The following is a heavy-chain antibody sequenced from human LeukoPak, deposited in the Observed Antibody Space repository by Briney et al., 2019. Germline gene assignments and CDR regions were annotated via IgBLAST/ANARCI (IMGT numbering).Heavy chain of an antibody. J-gene: IGHJ4*02. V-gene: IGHV4-59*08. D-gene: IGHD2-21*01. Sequence: PSETLSLTCTVSGGSISTYYWSWIRQPPGKDLEWIGYILYSGSTNYNPSLKSRVTISVDTSKNHFSLKVNSVTAADTAVYYCARHSGGDKGWDYRGQGTLVTVSS. CDR3: ARHSGGDKGWDY. CDR1: GGSISTYY. CDR2: ILYSGST.